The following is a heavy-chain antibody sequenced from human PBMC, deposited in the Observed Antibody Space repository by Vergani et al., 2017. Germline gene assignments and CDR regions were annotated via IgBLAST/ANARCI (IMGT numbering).Heavy chain of an antibody. D-gene: IGHD3-16*02. CDR1: GGSISSYY. CDR3: ARDDYVWGSYRFQGFDI. J-gene: IGHJ3*02. V-gene: IGHV4-38-2*02. Sequence: QVQLQESGPGLVKPSETLSLTCTVSGGSISSYYWGWIRQPPGKGLEWIGSIYHSGSTYYNPSLKSRVTISVDTSKNQFSLKLSSVTAADTAGYYCARDDYVWGSYRFQGFDIWGQGTMVTVSS. CDR2: IYHSGST.